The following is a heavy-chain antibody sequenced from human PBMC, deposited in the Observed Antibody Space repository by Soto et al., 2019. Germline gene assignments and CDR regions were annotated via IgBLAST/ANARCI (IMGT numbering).Heavy chain of an antibody. CDR1: GFTFSRNS. D-gene: IGHD3-16*01. V-gene: IGHV3-21*02. CDR2: ISSGSVYM. CDR3: ARATLRGDFDF. Sequence: EVQLVASGGGLVRPGGSLRLSCEASGFTFSRNSMHWIRQSPGKGLEWVSSISSGSVYMYYADSVKGRFTISRDNAENSLYLQMNSLTVEDTAVYFCARATLRGDFDFWGQGTLVTVSS. J-gene: IGHJ4*02.